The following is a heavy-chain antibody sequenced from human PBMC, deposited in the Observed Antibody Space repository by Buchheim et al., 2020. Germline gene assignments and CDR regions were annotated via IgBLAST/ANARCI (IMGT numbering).Heavy chain of an antibody. CDR3: ARGFGGIARD. CDR2: TMPLAGIT. D-gene: IGHD2-15*01. CDR1: EGTFGSDA. V-gene: IGHV1-69*04. Sequence: QVHLVQPGADVKKVGSSVKVACKASEGTFGSDAISWVRQAPGQGLEWLGRTMPLAGITNYAQKFQGRVTLTADKSTSTAYMELTNLRSDDSGTYYCARGFGGIARDWGQGTL. J-gene: IGHJ4*02.